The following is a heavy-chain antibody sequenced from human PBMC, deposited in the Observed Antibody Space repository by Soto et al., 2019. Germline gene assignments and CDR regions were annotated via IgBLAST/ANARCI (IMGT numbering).Heavy chain of an antibody. J-gene: IGHJ6*01. V-gene: IGHV3-53*01. CDR3: ARDRVGYYYYGMDV. CDR1: GFTVSSNC. D-gene: IGHD2-2*01. CDR2: IYSGGST. Sequence: GGSLRLSCAASGFTVSSNCMSWVRQSPGKGLEWVSVIYSGGSTYYADSVKGRFTISRDNSKNTRYLQMNSLRAEDTAVYYCARDRVGYYYYGMDVWGQGTTVTVSS.